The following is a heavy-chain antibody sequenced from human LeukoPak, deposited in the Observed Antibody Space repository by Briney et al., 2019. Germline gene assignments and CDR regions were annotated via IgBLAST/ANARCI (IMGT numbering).Heavy chain of an antibody. CDR1: GGTFSSYA. CDR3: ARSMEDGYNYWFDP. V-gene: IGHV1-69*13. Sequence: SVTVSCTASGGTFSSYAISWVRQAPGQGLEWMGGIIPIFGTANYAQKFQGRVTITADESTSTAYMELSSLRSEDTAVYYCARSMEDGYNYWFDPWGQGTLVTVSS. D-gene: IGHD5-24*01. J-gene: IGHJ5*02. CDR2: IIPIFGTA.